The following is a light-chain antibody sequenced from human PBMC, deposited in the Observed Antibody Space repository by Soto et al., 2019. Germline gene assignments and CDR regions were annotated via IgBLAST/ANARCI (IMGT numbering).Light chain of an antibody. Sequence: QSVLTQPPSVSAAPGQRVTISCSGSSSNIGNNYVSWYQQVPGTAPKLLIYDNYKRPSGIPDRFSASKSGTSATLGITGLQTGDEADYYCGTWDSSLSDVVFGGGTQLTVL. V-gene: IGLV1-51*01. CDR2: DNY. J-gene: IGLJ7*01. CDR3: GTWDSSLSDVV. CDR1: SSNIGNNY.